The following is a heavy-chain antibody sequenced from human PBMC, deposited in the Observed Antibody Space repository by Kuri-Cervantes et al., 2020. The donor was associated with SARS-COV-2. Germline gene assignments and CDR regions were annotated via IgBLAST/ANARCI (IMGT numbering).Heavy chain of an antibody. CDR1: GFTFSSYA. D-gene: IGHD6-19*01. V-gene: IGHV3-23*01. CDR3: AKASPTSYSSGWYAHY. CDR2: ISGSGGST. J-gene: IGHJ4*02. Sequence: LSLTCAASGFTFSSYAMSWGRQAPGKGLEWVSTISGSGGSTYYADSVKGRFTISRDNSKNTLYLQMNSLRAEDTAVYYCAKASPTSYSSGWYAHYWGQGTLVTVSS.